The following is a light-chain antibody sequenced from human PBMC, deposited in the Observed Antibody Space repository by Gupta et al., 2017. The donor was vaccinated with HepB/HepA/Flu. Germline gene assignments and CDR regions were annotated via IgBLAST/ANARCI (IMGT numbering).Light chain of an antibody. CDR3: QTWGPGFGYA. V-gene: IGLV4-69*01. CDR1: SGHSSYG. Sequence: HLVLTQSPSASASLRAPVKPTSTLRSGHSSYGIAWHQQEPDKGPRYLQKVNSDDTHTKGDGIPHRFAGSSSGAERFLTISRLQPEDAADYCWQTWGPGFGYAFGTGTKVTVL. J-gene: IGLJ1*01. CDR2: VNSDDTH.